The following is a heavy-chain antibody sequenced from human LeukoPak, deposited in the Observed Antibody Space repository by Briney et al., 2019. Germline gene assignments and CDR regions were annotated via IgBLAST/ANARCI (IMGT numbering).Heavy chain of an antibody. CDR2: INPNSGGT. J-gene: IGHJ4*02. D-gene: IGHD6-13*01. CDR3: ARVYSSHINNKRFDY. V-gene: IGHV1-2*02. CDR1: GYTFSNYF. Sequence: GASVKVSCKASGYTFSNYFIHWVRQAPGQGLEWMGWINPNSGGTNYAQKFQGRVTMTRDTSISTAYMELSRLRSDDTAVYYCARVYSSHINNKRFDYWGQGILVTVSS.